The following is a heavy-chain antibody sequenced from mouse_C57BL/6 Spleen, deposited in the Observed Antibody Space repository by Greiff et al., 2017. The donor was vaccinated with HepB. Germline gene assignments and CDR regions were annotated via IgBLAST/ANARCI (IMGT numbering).Heavy chain of an antibody. D-gene: IGHD1-1*01. J-gene: IGHJ1*03. CDR3: ARNYGSPWYFDV. Sequence: EVQLQQSGPELVKPGASVKISCKASGYTFTDYYMNWVKQSHGKSLEWIGDINPNNGGTSYNQKFKGKATLTVDKSSSTADMELRSLTSEYSAVYYCARNYGSPWYFDVWGTGTTVTVSS. CDR1: GYTFTDYY. CDR2: INPNNGGT. V-gene: IGHV1-26*01.